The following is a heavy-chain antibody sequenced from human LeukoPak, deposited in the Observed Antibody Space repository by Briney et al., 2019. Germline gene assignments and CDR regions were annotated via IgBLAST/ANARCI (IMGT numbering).Heavy chain of an antibody. CDR1: GYTFSTSS. CDR2: ISSSSRYI. V-gene: IGHV3-21*01. Sequence: GGSLRLSCEASGYTFSTSSMNWVRQAPGKGLEWVSTISSSSRYIYYADSVKGRFTISRDNAKNTLYLQMNSLRAEDTAVYYCARDVPHNWFDTWGQGTLVTVSS. CDR3: ARDVPHNWFDT. J-gene: IGHJ5*02.